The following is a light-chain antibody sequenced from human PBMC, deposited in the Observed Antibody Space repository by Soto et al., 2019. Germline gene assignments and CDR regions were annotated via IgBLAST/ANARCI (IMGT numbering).Light chain of an antibody. CDR2: GNS. CDR1: SSNIGAGYG. V-gene: IGLV1-40*01. Sequence: QSVLTQPPSVSGAPGQRVTISCTGSSSNIGAGYGVHWYQQLPGTAPKLLIYGNSNRPSGVPDRFSGSKSGTSASLAITGLQDEDEADYYCQSYDSSLSGYVFGTGTKVTVL. J-gene: IGLJ1*01. CDR3: QSYDSSLSGYV.